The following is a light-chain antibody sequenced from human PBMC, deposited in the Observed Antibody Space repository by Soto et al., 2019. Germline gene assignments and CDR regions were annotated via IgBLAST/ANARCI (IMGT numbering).Light chain of an antibody. CDR1: QGISTW. J-gene: IGKJ3*01. CDR2: AAS. Sequence: DIQMTQSPSSVSASLGDRVTINCRASQGISTWLAWYQQKPGRAPKLLIYAASRLQSGVPSRFSGSGSGTDFALTICSLQPEDVATYFCQQAYGFAFTFGPGTKVDV. V-gene: IGKV1-12*01. CDR3: QQAYGFAFT.